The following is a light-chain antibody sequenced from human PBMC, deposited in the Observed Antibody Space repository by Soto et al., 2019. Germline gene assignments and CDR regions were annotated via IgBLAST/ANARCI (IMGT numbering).Light chain of an antibody. Sequence: AIRMTQSPSSLSASTGDGVTITCRASQGVSNYLAWYQQKPGQAPKVLIHAASTLQGGVPSRLSGSGSGTDFTLTISGLQSDDFATYYCQQYYTYPWTFGQGTKVDIK. CDR2: AAS. CDR1: QGVSNY. J-gene: IGKJ1*01. CDR3: QQYYTYPWT. V-gene: IGKV1-8*01.